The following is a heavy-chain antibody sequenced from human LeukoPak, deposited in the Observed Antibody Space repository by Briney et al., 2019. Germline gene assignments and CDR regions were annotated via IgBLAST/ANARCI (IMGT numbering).Heavy chain of an antibody. J-gene: IGHJ4*02. CDR2: INPNSGGT. CDR1: GYTFTGYY. CDR3: ARDRGGIAVAGCLD. D-gene: IGHD6-19*01. V-gene: IGHV1-2*02. Sequence: ASVKVSCKASGYTFTGYYMHWVRQAPGQGLEWMGWINPNSGGTNYAQKFQGRVTMTRDTSVSTAYMELSRLRSDDTAVYFCARDRGGIAVAGCLDWGQGTLVTVSS.